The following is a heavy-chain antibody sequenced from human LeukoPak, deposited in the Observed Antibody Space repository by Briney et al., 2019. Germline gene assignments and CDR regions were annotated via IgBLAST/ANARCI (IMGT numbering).Heavy chain of an antibody. Sequence: SETLSLTCAVYGGSFSGYYWSWIRQPPGKGLEWNGEINHSGSPNYNPSLKSRVTISVDTSKNQFSLKLSSVTAADTAVYYCASIWGVDYWGQGTLVTVSS. V-gene: IGHV4-34*01. CDR3: ASIWGVDY. D-gene: IGHD3-10*01. J-gene: IGHJ4*02. CDR1: GGSFSGYY. CDR2: INHSGSP.